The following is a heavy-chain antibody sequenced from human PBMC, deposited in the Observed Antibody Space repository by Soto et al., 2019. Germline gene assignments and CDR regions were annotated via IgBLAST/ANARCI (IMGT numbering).Heavy chain of an antibody. Sequence: GASVKLSCKASGYTFTSYAMHWVRQAPGQRLEWMGWINAGNGNTKYSQKFQGRVTITRDTSASTAYMELSSLRSEDTAVYYCARDPNWNYETSFDYWGQGTLVTVSS. J-gene: IGHJ4*02. CDR3: ARDPNWNYETSFDY. CDR2: INAGNGNT. CDR1: GYTFTSYA. V-gene: IGHV1-3*01. D-gene: IGHD1-7*01.